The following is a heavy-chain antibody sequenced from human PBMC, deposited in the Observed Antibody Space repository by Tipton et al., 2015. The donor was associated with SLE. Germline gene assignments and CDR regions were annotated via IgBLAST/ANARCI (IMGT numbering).Heavy chain of an antibody. CDR1: GFTFSSYW. CDR3: ARGTGRFYYYYGMDV. D-gene: IGHD2-8*02. J-gene: IGHJ6*02. CDR2: IKEDGSEK. Sequence: SLRLSCAASGFTFSSYWMSWVRQALGKGLEWLANIKEDGSEKYYVGSVEGRFTISRDNIDNSLYLHMNSLRAEDTAVYYCARGTGRFYYYYGMDVWGQGTSVTVSS. V-gene: IGHV3-7*01.